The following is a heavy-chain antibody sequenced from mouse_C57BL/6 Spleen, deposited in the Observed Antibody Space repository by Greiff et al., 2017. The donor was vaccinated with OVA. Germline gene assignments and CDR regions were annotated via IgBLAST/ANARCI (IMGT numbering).Heavy chain of an antibody. J-gene: IGHJ2*01. CDR1: GYTFTDYY. CDR2: INPNNGGT. V-gene: IGHV1-26*01. D-gene: IGHD4-1*01. Sequence: EVQLQQSGPELVKPGASVKISCKASGYTFTDYYMNWVKQSHGKSLEWIGDINPNNGGTSYNQKFKGKATLTVDKSSSTAYMELRSLTSVDSAVYYCARSRDWGFDYWGQGTTLTVSS. CDR3: ARSRDWGFDY.